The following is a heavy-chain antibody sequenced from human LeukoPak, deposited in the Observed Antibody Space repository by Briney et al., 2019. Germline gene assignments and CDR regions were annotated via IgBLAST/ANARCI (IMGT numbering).Heavy chain of an antibody. CDR2: ISGSGGST. D-gene: IGHD3-10*01. CDR1: GFTFSSYG. Sequence: GGTLRLSCAASGFTFSSYGMSWVRQAPGKGLEWVSAISGSGGSTYYADSVKGRFTISRDNSKNTLYLQMNSLGAEDTAVYYCAKDLYYYGSGPTYFDYWGQGTLVTVSS. V-gene: IGHV3-23*01. J-gene: IGHJ4*02. CDR3: AKDLYYYGSGPTYFDY.